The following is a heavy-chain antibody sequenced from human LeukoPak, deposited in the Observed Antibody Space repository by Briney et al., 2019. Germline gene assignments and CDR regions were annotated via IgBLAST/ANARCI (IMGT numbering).Heavy chain of an antibody. CDR1: GFTFDDYA. V-gene: IGHV3-9*01. CDR3: AKDSGGTYYDFWSAFDP. CDR2: ISWNSGSI. J-gene: IGHJ5*02. D-gene: IGHD3-3*01. Sequence: GGSLRLSCAASGFTFDDYAMHWVRQAPGKGLEWVSGISWNSGSIGYADSVKGRFTISRDNAKNSLYLQMNSLRAEGTALYYCAKDSGGTYYDFWSAFDPWGQGTLVTVSS.